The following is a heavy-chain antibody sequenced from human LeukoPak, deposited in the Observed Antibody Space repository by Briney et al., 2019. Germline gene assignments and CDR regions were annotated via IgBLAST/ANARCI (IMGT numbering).Heavy chain of an antibody. CDR3: AARGYCSGGSCTEYYFDY. CDR2: INHSGST. V-gene: IGHV4-34*01. J-gene: IGHJ4*02. CDR1: GGSFSGYY. D-gene: IGHD2-15*01. Sequence: PSETLSLTCVVYGGSFSGYYWSWIRQPPGKGLEWIGEINHSGSTNYNPSLKSRVTISVDTSKNQFSLKLSSVTAADTAVYYCAARGYCSGGSCTEYYFDYWGQGTLVTVSS.